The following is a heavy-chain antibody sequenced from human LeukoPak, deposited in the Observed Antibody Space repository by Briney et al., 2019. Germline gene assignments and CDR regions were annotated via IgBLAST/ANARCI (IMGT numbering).Heavy chain of an antibody. CDR3: AKDGVLNWNWQTPYTWFAP. V-gene: IGHV3-23*01. J-gene: IGHJ5*02. CDR1: GFTFSSYA. CDR2: ISGSGGST. Sequence: GGSLRLSCAASGFTFSSYAMSWVRQAPGKGLEWVSAISGSGGSTYYADSVKGRFTISRDNSKNTLYLQMNSLRAEDTAVYYCAKDGVLNWNWQTPYTWFAPGGKEPLVTFSS. D-gene: IGHD1-7*01.